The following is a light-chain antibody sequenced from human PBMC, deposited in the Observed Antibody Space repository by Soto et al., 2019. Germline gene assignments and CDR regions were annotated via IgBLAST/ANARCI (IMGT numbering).Light chain of an antibody. CDR3: QQYGSSIFT. Sequence: EIVLTQSPGTLSLSPGERATLSCRASQNVSSSYLAWYQQKPGQAPRLLIHGASSRATGIPDRFSGSGSGTDFTLSISRLEPEDFAVYYCQQYGSSIFTFGPGTKVDIK. J-gene: IGKJ3*01. CDR2: GAS. CDR1: QNVSSSY. V-gene: IGKV3-20*01.